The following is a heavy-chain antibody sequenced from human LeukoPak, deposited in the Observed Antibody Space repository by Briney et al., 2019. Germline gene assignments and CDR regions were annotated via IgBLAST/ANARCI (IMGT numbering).Heavy chain of an antibody. J-gene: IGHJ5*02. CDR2: INSDGGST. V-gene: IGHV3-64D*06. CDR3: VKRRVGTYYFDL. D-gene: IGHD1-26*01. Sequence: GGSLRLSCSASGFTFTSYGMHWVRQAPGKGLEYVSGINSDGGSTYYADSVKDRFTISRDNSKNTLYLQMSSLRPEDTAVYYCVKRRVGTYYFDLWGQGTLVTVSS. CDR1: GFTFTSYG.